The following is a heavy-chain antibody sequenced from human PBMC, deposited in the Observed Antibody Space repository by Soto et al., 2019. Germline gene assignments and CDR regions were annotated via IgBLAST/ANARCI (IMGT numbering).Heavy chain of an antibody. V-gene: IGHV3-21*01. D-gene: IGHD6-6*01. CDR1: GFTFSTYH. J-gene: IGHJ4*02. Sequence: GGSLRLSCAASGFTFSTYHMDWVRQAPGKGLEWVSSISSSSNYIYYADSVKGRFTISRDNAKNSLYLQVNSLRAEDTAVYFCAREYSSSSRPYYFDYWGQGTLVTVSS. CDR3: AREYSSSSRPYYFDY. CDR2: ISSSSNYI.